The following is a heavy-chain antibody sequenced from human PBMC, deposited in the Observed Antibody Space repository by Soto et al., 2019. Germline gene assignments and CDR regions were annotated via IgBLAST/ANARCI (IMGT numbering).Heavy chain of an antibody. V-gene: IGHV3-23*01. CDR2: ISGSGGTT. Sequence: GGSLRLSCAASGFTFSTYALTWVRKAPGKGLEWVSSISGSGGTTYYADSGKGRCTRSRDDSKNTLYLQINSLRAEDTAIYYCAKDGGGSCYIGCWFDPWGEGTLVTVSS. CDR1: GFTFSTYA. CDR3: AKDGGGSCYIGCWFDP. J-gene: IGHJ5*02. D-gene: IGHD2-15*01.